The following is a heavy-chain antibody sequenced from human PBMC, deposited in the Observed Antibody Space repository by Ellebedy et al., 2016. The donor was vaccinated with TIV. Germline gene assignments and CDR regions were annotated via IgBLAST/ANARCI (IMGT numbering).Heavy chain of an antibody. V-gene: IGHV3-74*01. D-gene: IGHD1-26*01. CDR1: GFTFSSHW. CDR3: SRDQDGMGGTSDY. CDR2: INSDGSST. J-gene: IGHJ4*02. Sequence: GGSLRLXXAASGFTFSSHWMHWVRQAPGKGLVWVSRINSDGSSTNYADSVKGRFTISRDNAKNALYLQMNGLRAEDTAVYYCSRDQDGMGGTSDYWGQGTLVTVSS.